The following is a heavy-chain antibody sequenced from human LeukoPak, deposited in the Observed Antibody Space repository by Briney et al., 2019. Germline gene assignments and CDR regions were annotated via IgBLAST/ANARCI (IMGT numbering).Heavy chain of an antibody. D-gene: IGHD6-19*01. CDR2: IYYSGST. J-gene: IGHJ4*02. Sequence: SETLSLTCTVSGGSISSYYWSWIRQPPGKGLEWIGYIYYSGSTNYNPSLKSRVTISVDTSKNQFSLKLSSVTAADTAVYYCATPSDSSGWYGFDYWGQGTLVTVSS. CDR1: GGSISSYY. V-gene: IGHV4-59*01. CDR3: ATPSDSSGWYGFDY.